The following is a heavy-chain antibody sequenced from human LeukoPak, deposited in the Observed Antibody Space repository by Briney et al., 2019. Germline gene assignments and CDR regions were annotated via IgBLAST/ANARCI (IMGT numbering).Heavy chain of an antibody. J-gene: IGHJ6*02. D-gene: IGHD4-17*01. V-gene: IGHV3-30*04. CDR3: AKATPRYGDNANDYYGMDV. Sequence: GGSLRLSCAASLFTFSSFAMHWVRQAPGGGLEWVTIISYEGSVKYYADSVKGRFTISRDNSKNTLFLQMNSLRPEDTAVYYCAKATPRYGDNANDYYGMDVWGQGTTVTVSS. CDR2: ISYEGSVK. CDR1: LFTFSSFA.